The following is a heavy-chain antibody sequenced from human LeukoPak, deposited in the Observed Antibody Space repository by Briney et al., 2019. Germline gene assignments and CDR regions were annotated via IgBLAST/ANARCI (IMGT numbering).Heavy chain of an antibody. J-gene: IGHJ4*02. D-gene: IGHD6-19*01. Sequence: PGRSLRLSCAASGFTFSSYAMHWVRQAPGKGLEWVAVISYDGSNKYYADSVKGRFTISRDNSKNTLYLQMNSLRAEDTAVYYCARAVAGVYYFDYWGQGTLVTVSS. CDR1: GFTFSSYA. CDR3: ARAVAGVYYFDY. V-gene: IGHV3-30-3*01. CDR2: ISYDGSNK.